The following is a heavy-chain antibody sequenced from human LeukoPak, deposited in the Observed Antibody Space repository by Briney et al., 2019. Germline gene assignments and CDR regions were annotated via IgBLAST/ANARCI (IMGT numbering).Heavy chain of an antibody. J-gene: IGHJ4*02. V-gene: IGHV4-31*03. CDR2: IYYSGST. Sequence: SETLSLTCTVSGGSLSSGGYYWSWIRQHPGKGLEWIGYIYYSGSTYFNPSLKSRVTMLVDTSKNQFSLKLNSVTAADSAVYYCAREGGFYRPLDYSGQGTLVTVSS. CDR1: GGSLSSGGYY. CDR3: AREGGFYRPLDY. D-gene: IGHD6-25*01.